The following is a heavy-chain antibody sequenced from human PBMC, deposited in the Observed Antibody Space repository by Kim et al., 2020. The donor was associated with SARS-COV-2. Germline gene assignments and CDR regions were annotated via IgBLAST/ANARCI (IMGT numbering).Heavy chain of an antibody. CDR3: AKVSPKYYYDSSGYYDY. V-gene: IGHV3-23*01. Sequence: VKGRFTISRDNSKNTLYLQMNSLRAEDTAVYYCAKVSPKYYYDSSGYYDYWGQGTLVTVSS. J-gene: IGHJ4*02. D-gene: IGHD3-22*01.